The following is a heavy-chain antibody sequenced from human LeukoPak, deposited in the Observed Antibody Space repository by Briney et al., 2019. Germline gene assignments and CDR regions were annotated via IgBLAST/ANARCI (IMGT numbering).Heavy chain of an antibody. CDR1: GFTFSDYY. J-gene: IGHJ3*02. V-gene: IGHV3-11*04. D-gene: IGHD4-17*01. CDR2: ISSSGSTI. Sequence: GGSLRLSCAASGFTFSDYYMSWIRQAPGKGLEWVSYISSSGSTIYYADSVKGRFTISRDNSKNTLYLQMNSLRAEDTAVYYCARDDYGDYPGQAFDIWGQGTMVTVSS. CDR3: ARDDYGDYPGQAFDI.